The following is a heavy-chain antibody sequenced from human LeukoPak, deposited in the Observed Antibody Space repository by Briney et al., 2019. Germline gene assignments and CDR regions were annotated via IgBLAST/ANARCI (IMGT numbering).Heavy chain of an antibody. D-gene: IGHD3-16*01. V-gene: IGHV3-21*01. CDR3: ARENDQGFDY. Sequence: GGSLRLSCAASGFTFSTYAMNWVRQAPGKGLEWVSSFGTRSTSIYYAHSVTGRFIISGDNAKNSLYLQMNSLRAEDTAVYYCARENDQGFDYWGQGTLVTVSS. CDR1: GFTFSTYA. J-gene: IGHJ4*02. CDR2: FGTRSTSI.